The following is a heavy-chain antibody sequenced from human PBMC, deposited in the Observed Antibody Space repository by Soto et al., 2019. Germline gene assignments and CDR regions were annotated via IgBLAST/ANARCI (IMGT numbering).Heavy chain of an antibody. CDR3: AKGDSYGGILDS. CDR1: GFTFIDYA. CDR2: IITAGHST. V-gene: IGHV3-23*01. Sequence: EVQLLDSGGGLVQPGGSLRLSCAASGFTFIDYAMSWVRQAPGKGLEWVSTIITAGHSTSSPDSLKGRFTISRDNSKNTLYLQMNSLRAEDTAFYFCAKGDSYGGILDSWRRGTLVTVSS. J-gene: IGHJ4*02. D-gene: IGHD5-18*01.